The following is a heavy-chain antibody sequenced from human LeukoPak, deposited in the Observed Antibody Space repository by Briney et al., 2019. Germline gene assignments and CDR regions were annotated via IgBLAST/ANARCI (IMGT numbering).Heavy chain of an antibody. V-gene: IGHV3-43D*03. CDR3: AKDRDSSGNDAFDV. Sequence: PGGSLRLSCAASGFTFEDYAMHWVRQAPGKGLEWVCLISWDGGNTYCADSVKGRFTISRDNSENSLYLQMNSLRAEETALYYCAKDRDSSGNDAFDVWGHGTMVTVSS. CDR1: GFTFEDYA. D-gene: IGHD1-26*01. CDR2: ISWDGGNT. J-gene: IGHJ3*01.